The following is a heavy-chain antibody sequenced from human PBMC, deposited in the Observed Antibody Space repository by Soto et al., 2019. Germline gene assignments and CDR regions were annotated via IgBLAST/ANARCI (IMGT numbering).Heavy chain of an antibody. D-gene: IGHD2-2*01. Sequence: EVQLVESGGGLVKPGGSLRLSCAASGFSFSDYSMNWVRQAPGKGLEWVSSISGSSSYIYYADSLKGRFTVSRDNAKKSLYLQMNSLRAEDTAVYYCARDAAYCSGTGCRDYYHYMDVWGKGTTVTVSS. J-gene: IGHJ6*03. CDR2: ISGSSSYI. CDR3: ARDAAYCSGTGCRDYYHYMDV. CDR1: GFSFSDYS. V-gene: IGHV3-21*01.